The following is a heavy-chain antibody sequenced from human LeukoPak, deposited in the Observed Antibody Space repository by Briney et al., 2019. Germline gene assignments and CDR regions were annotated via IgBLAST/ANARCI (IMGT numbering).Heavy chain of an antibody. Sequence: GGSLRLSCAASGFSFSRYGMHWVRQAPGEGLEWVGVIWYDGTKQYYADSVKGRFTISRDNSRNIVFLQINSLRAEDTAMYYCTGLYGGSYAYWGQGTLVTVSS. CDR2: IWYDGTKQ. CDR3: TGLYGGSYAY. J-gene: IGHJ4*02. CDR1: GFSFSRYG. D-gene: IGHD1-26*01. V-gene: IGHV3-33*01.